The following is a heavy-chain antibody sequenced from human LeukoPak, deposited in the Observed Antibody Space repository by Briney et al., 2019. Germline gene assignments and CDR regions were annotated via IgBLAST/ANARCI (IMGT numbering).Heavy chain of an antibody. Sequence: GGSLRLSCAASGFTFSSYSMNRVRQAPGKGLEWVSSISSSSSYIYYADSVKGRFTISRDNAKNSLYLQMNSLRAEDTAVYYCARLDSGYSYEVTDYWGQVTLVTF. J-gene: IGHJ4*02. D-gene: IGHD5-18*01. V-gene: IGHV3-21*01. CDR3: ARLDSGYSYEVTDY. CDR1: GFTFSSYS. CDR2: ISSSSSYI.